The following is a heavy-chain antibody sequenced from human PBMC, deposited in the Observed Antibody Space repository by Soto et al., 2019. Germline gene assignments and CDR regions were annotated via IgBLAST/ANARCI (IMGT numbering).Heavy chain of an antibody. CDR2: IYYSGST. J-gene: IGHJ3*02. Sequence: SETLSLTCTVSGGSISSGGYYWSWIRQHPGKGLEWIGYIYYSGSTYYNPSLKSRVTISVDTSKNQFSLKLSSVTAADTAVYYCAREMGTIFGVVSDAFEIWGQGTMVTGSS. V-gene: IGHV4-31*03. D-gene: IGHD3-3*01. CDR3: AREMGTIFGVVSDAFEI. CDR1: GGSISSGGYY.